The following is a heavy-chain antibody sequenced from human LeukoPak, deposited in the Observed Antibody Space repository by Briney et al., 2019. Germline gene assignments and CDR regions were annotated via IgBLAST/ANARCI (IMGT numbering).Heavy chain of an antibody. J-gene: IGHJ4*02. CDR3: ATVLSGWSPFDY. CDR2: FDPEDGET. D-gene: IGHD6-19*01. Sequence: GASVKVSCKVSGYTLTELSMHWVRQAPGKGLEWMGGFDPEDGETIYAQKFQGRVTMTEDTSTDTAYMELSSLRPEDTAVYYCATVLSGWSPFDYWGQGTLVTVSS. V-gene: IGHV1-24*01. CDR1: GYTLTELS.